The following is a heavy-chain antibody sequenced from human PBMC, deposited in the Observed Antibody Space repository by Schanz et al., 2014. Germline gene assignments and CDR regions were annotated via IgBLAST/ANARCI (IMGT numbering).Heavy chain of an antibody. D-gene: IGHD2-2*01. J-gene: IGHJ4*02. CDR3: ARESSNDIVLVPGAVFDH. Sequence: EVHLLESGGGLVEPGGSLRLSCATSGFSLDIFAVSWVRQAPGKGLEWVSAINTGVNTYYADSVRGRFTMSRDNSKNTLYLEMNSLRAEDTALYYCARESSNDIVLVPGAVFDHWGQGILVTVSS. V-gene: IGHV3-23*01. CDR1: GFSLDIFA. CDR2: INTGVNT.